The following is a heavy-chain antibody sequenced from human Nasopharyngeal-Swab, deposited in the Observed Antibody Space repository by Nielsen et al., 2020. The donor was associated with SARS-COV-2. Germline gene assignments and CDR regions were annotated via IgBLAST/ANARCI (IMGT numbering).Heavy chain of an antibody. V-gene: IGHV1-69*04. D-gene: IGHD3-22*01. CDR1: GGTFSSYA. CDR2: IIPILGIA. CDR3: AITMIVEVRTDYYYYGMDV. J-gene: IGHJ6*02. Sequence: SVKVSCKASGGTFSSYAISWVRQAPGQGLEWMGRIIPILGIANYAQKFQGRVTITADKSTSTAYMELSSLRSEDTAVYYCAITMIVEVRTDYYYYGMDVWGQGTTVTVSS.